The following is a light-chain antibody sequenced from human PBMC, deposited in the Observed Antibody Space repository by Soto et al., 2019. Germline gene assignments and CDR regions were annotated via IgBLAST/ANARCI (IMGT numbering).Light chain of an antibody. CDR2: AAS. CDR1: QSISSY. V-gene: IGKV1-39*01. J-gene: IGKJ2*01. Sequence: DIQMTQSPSSLSASVGDRVTITCRASQSISSYLNWYQQKPGKAPKLLIYAASSLQSGVPSRFSGSGSGTDFTLTISGLVREDFATYYCQQSNSTRTFGQGTKLEIK. CDR3: QQSNSTRT.